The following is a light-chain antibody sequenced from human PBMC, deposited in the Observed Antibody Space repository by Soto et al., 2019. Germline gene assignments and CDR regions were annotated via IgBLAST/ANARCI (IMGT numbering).Light chain of an antibody. J-gene: IGLJ2*01. CDR2: RND. Sequence: QSVLTQPLSTSGTPGQRVTISCSGSISNIGKYYVYWYQQLPGTAPKLLIYRNDQRPSGVPDRFSASKSGTSASLAISGLRSEDEADYYCAAWDDSLTGRVFGGGTKPPS. CDR3: AAWDDSLTGRV. V-gene: IGLV1-47*01. CDR1: ISNIGKYY.